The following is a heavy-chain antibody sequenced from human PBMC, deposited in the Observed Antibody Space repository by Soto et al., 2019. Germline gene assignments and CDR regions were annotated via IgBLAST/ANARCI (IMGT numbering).Heavy chain of an antibody. Sequence: SETLSLTCTVSGGSISSSSYYWGWIRQPPGKGLEWIGSIYYSGSTYYKPSLKSRVTISVDTSKNQFSLKLSSVTAADTAVYYCATTTYYYGSGSYYRTSYNWFDPWGQGTLVTVSS. J-gene: IGHJ5*02. V-gene: IGHV4-39*01. CDR1: GGSISSSSYY. CDR2: IYYSGST. D-gene: IGHD3-10*01. CDR3: ATTTYYYGSGSYYRTSYNWFDP.